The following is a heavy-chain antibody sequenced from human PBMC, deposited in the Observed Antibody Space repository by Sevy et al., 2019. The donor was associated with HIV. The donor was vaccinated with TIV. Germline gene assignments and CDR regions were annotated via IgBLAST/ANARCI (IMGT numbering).Heavy chain of an antibody. CDR1: EFTFSSYW. V-gene: IGHV3-7*04. J-gene: IGHJ6*02. CDR2: IKQDGSEK. Sequence: GGSLRLSCAASEFTFSSYWMSWVRQAPGNGLEWVANIKQDGSEKYYVDSVKGRFTISRDNAKNSLYLQMNSLRAEDTAVYYCARSGGSYDYGMDVCGQATTVTVSS. CDR3: ARSGGSYDYGMDV. D-gene: IGHD1-26*01.